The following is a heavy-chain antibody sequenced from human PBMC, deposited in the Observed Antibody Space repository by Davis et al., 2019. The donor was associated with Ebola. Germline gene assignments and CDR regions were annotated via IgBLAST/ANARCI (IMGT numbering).Heavy chain of an antibody. CDR2: ISGSGGST. CDR1: VITFSSYA. Sequence: PGGSLRLSCTDSVITFSSYAMTWVRQAPGKGLEWVSAISGSGGSTYYADSVKGRFTISRDNSKNTLYLQMNSLRAEDTAVYYCARSAIPSPTWNYGMDVWGQGTTVTVSS. D-gene: IGHD2/OR15-2a*01. CDR3: ARSAIPSPTWNYGMDV. V-gene: IGHV3-23*01. J-gene: IGHJ6*02.